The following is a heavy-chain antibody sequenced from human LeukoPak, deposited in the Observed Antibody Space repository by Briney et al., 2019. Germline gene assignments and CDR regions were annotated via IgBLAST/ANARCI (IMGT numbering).Heavy chain of an antibody. J-gene: IGHJ3*02. CDR3: ASVGYYDSSGYGAFDI. CDR1: GYTFTGYY. D-gene: IGHD3-22*01. V-gene: IGHV1-2*06. Sequence: GASVKVSCKASGYTFTGYYMHWVRQAPGQGLEWMGRINPNSGGTNYAQKFQGRVTMTRDTSISTAYMELSRLRSDDTAVYYCASVGYYDSSGYGAFDIWGQGTMVTVSS. CDR2: INPNSGGT.